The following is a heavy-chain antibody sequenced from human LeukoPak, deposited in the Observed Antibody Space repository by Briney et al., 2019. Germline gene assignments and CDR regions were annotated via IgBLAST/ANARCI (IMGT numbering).Heavy chain of an antibody. CDR1: GGSISSGSYY. V-gene: IGHV4-61*02. J-gene: IGHJ5*02. CDR3: ARHEGEIGSSWSVRFDP. CDR2: IYSSGST. D-gene: IGHD6-13*01. Sequence: SETLSLTCTVSGGSISSGSYYWNWIRQPAGKGLEWIARIYSSGSTNYNPSLKSRVTISVDTSKNQFSLKLSSVTAADTAVYYCARHEGEIGSSWSVRFDPWGQGTLVTVSS.